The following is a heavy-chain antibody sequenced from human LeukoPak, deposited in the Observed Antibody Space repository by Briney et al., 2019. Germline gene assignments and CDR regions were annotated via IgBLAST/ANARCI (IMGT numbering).Heavy chain of an antibody. D-gene: IGHD6-19*01. CDR1: GFTFSSSA. J-gene: IGHJ4*02. CDR2: ISGSGGYT. V-gene: IGHV3-23*01. Sequence: GGSLRLSCAASGFTFSSSAMTWVRQAPGKGLEWVSAISGSGGYTYYADSVKGRFTISRDNSKNTLYLQMNSLRAEDTAVYYCARGSRPNLWLATYYWGQGTLVTVSS. CDR3: ARGSRPNLWLATYY.